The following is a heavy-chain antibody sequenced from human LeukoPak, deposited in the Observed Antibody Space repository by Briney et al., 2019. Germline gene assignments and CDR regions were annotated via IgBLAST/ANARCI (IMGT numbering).Heavy chain of an antibody. Sequence: PSETLSLTCTVSGGSISSSSYYWGWIRQPPGKGLEWIGAMYYSGGTYYNPSLKSRVTIYVDTSKNQFSLKLSSVTAADTAVYYCARFPLYSSSSPSRAHPRHYYSGMDVWGQGTTVTVSS. CDR3: ARFPLYSSSSPSRAHPRHYYSGMDV. V-gene: IGHV4-39*01. J-gene: IGHJ6*02. CDR2: MYYSGGT. CDR1: GGSISSSSYY. D-gene: IGHD6-6*01.